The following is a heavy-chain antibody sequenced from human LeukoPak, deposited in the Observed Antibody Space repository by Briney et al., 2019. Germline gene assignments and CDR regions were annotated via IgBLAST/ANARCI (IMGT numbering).Heavy chain of an antibody. CDR3: AEVVPAAHDAFDI. D-gene: IGHD2-2*01. J-gene: IGHJ3*02. Sequence: SVKVSCKASGGTFSSYAISWVRQAPGQGLEWMGRIIPILGIANYAQKFQGRVTITADKSTSTAYMELSSLRSEDTAVYYCAEVVPAAHDAFDIWGQGTMVTVSS. CDR2: IIPILGIA. CDR1: GGTFSSYA. V-gene: IGHV1-69*04.